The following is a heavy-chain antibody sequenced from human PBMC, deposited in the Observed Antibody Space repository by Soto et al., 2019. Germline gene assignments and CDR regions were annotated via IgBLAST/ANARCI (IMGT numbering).Heavy chain of an antibody. Sequence: ASVKVSCKASGYTFTSYGISWVRQAPGQGLEWMGWISAYNGNTNYAQKLQGRVTMTTDTSTSTAYMEPRSLRSDDTAVYYCARDIVVVVAATRLYYYYGMDVWGQGTTVTVSS. CDR2: ISAYNGNT. CDR1: GYTFTSYG. J-gene: IGHJ6*02. D-gene: IGHD2-15*01. CDR3: ARDIVVVVAATRLYYYYGMDV. V-gene: IGHV1-18*01.